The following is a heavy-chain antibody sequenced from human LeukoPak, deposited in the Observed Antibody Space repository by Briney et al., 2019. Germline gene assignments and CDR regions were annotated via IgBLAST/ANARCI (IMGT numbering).Heavy chain of an antibody. Sequence: GGSLTLSCAASGFNLRSYAIHWVRQAPGKGLEHVSAISGDGGTTSYAQSLKGRCTISRDNPKKMAYLQLGGLKTEDMAVYYCARGDTSLGGAFDIWGQGTMVTVSP. CDR1: GFNLRSYA. V-gene: IGHV3-64*01. CDR2: ISGDGGTT. D-gene: IGHD3-16*01. J-gene: IGHJ3*02. CDR3: ARGDTSLGGAFDI.